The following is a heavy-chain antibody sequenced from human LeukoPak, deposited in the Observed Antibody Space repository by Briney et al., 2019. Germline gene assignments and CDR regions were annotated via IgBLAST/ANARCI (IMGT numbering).Heavy chain of an antibody. J-gene: IGHJ6*02. CDR2: IIPIFGTA. CDR3: ARGKLERGYYYGMDV. V-gene: IGHV1-69*13. CDR1: GGTFSSHA. D-gene: IGHD1-1*01. Sequence: SVKVSCKASGGTFSSHAISWVRQAPGQGLEWMGGIIPIFGTANYAQKFQGRVTITADESTSTAYMELSSLRSEDTAVYYCARGKLERGYYYGMDVWGQGTTVTVSS.